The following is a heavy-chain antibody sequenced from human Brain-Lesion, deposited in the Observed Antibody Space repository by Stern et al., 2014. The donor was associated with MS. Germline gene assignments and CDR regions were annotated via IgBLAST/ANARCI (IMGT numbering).Heavy chain of an antibody. CDR3: SRGGGVFYYYDAMDV. CDR1: GFSFDDYA. Sequence: VQLEESGGDLVQPGRSLRLSCEASGFSFDDYAMHWVRQAPGKGLGWVSGISWNSVTMGYADSVKGRFTISRDNADNSLYLQINSLRPEDAAVYYCSRGGGVFYYYDAMDVWGQGTTVTVSS. J-gene: IGHJ6*02. CDR2: ISWNSVTM. V-gene: IGHV3-9*01. D-gene: IGHD3-16*01.